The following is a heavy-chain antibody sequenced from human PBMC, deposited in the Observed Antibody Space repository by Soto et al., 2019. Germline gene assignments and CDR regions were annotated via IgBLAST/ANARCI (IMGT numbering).Heavy chain of an antibody. J-gene: IGHJ5*02. V-gene: IGHV4-61*01. CDR2: IYFTGST. CDR3: TRGPPRVQWFDP. CDR1: GGAVSSGTYY. Sequence: SETLSLTCTVSGGAVSSGTYYWSWIRQPPGKGLEWIGHIYFTGSTNYNPSLKSRVTMSLDTSRDQFSLKLSSVTAADTAVYYCTRGPPRVQWFDPWGLGTLVTVSS.